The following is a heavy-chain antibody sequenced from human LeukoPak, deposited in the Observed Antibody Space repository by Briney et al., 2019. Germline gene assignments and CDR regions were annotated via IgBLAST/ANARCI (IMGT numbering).Heavy chain of an antibody. D-gene: IGHD3-16*01. CDR2: IKTKTDGDRT. V-gene: IGHV3-15*01. CDR3: VGGPARTRY. CDR1: GFTFSNAW. J-gene: IGHJ4*02. Sequence: GGSLRLSCVVSGFTFSNAWMSWIRQAPGKGLEWVGRIKTKTDGDRTDYAAPVEGRFTISRDDSKNTLSLQMNSLKTEDTAVHYCVGGPARTRYWGQGTLVTVSS.